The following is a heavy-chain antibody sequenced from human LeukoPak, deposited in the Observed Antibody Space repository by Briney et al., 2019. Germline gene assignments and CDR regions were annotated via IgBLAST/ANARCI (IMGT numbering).Heavy chain of an antibody. J-gene: IGHJ4*02. CDR3: AKDYLYGSGTIGEPLFDY. CDR1: GFTFSSYA. V-gene: IGHV3-23*01. Sequence: GGSLRLSCAASGFTFSSYAMSWVRQAPGKGLEWVSAISGSGGSTYYADSVKGRFTISRDNSKNTLYLQMNSLRAEDTAVYYCAKDYLYGSGTIGEPLFDYWGQGTLVTVSS. CDR2: ISGSGGST. D-gene: IGHD3-10*01.